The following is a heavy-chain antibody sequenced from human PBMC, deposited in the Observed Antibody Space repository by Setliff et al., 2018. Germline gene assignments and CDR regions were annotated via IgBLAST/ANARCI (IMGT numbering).Heavy chain of an antibody. V-gene: IGHV3-21*01. CDR3: ARPGGIGNYNWDV. D-gene: IGHD3-16*01. Sequence: PGGSLRLSCVASGFTFSSYCMDWFRQAPGKGLEWVSSISYGSTYIYQSDSVRGRFTISRDDAKKSLYLQMNSLGAEDTAVYYCARPGGIGNYNWDVWGKGTTVTVSS. J-gene: IGHJ6*03. CDR2: ISYGSTYI. CDR1: GFTFSSYC.